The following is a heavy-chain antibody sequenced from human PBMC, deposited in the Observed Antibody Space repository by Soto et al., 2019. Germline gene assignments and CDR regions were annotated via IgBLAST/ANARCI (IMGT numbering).Heavy chain of an antibody. Sequence: GASVKVSCKASGYTFTSYAIHWVRQAPGQRLEWMGWINAGNGNTKYSQKFQGRVTIIRDTSANTAYMELSSLRSEDTAVYYCASERASGPYDYFDYWGQGTLVTVSS. CDR2: INAGNGNT. V-gene: IGHV1-3*01. CDR3: ASERASGPYDYFDY. J-gene: IGHJ4*02. D-gene: IGHD6-25*01. CDR1: GYTFTSYA.